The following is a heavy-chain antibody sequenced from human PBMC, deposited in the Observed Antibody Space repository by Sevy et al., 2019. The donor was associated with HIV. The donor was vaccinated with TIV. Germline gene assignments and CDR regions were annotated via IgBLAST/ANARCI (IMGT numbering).Heavy chain of an antibody. Sequence: ASVKVSCKASGYTFTGYYMHWVRQAPGQGLEWMGWINPNSGGTNYAQKFQGWVTMTRDTSISTAYMELGRLRSDDTAVYYCARGGVGLRLNYYYYGMDVWGQGTTVTVSS. D-gene: IGHD5-12*01. CDR3: ARGGVGLRLNYYYYGMDV. J-gene: IGHJ6*02. CDR1: GYTFTGYY. V-gene: IGHV1-2*04. CDR2: INPNSGGT.